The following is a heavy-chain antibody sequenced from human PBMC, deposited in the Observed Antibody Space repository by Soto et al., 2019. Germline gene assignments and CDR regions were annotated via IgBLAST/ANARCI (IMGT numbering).Heavy chain of an antibody. CDR2: VYHTGST. CDR1: DYFISSGYF. V-gene: IGHV4-38-2*01. J-gene: IGHJ4*02. Sequence: SETLSLTCVVSDYFISSGYFWAWIRQPPGKGLEWIGTVYHTGSTYYSPSLKGRVTISVDTSKNLFSLNLSSVTSADTAVYHCGRYFHTYSGPPIWGQGTLVTVSS. CDR3: GRYFHTYSGPPI. D-gene: IGHD5-12*01.